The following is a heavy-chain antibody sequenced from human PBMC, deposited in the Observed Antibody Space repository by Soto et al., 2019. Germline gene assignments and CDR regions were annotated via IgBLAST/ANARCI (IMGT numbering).Heavy chain of an antibody. CDR3: ARDKPPPNYYGAGKNWFAP. V-gene: IGHV4-4*02. CDR2: GYHGGST. J-gene: IGHJ5*02. D-gene: IGHD3-10*01. Sequence: PSETLSLTCVVSGDSITSTNWWSWVRQPPGKGLEWIGEGYHGGSTNYNPSLKSRVTISVDKSKNQFSLKLTSVTAADTAVYYCARDKPPPNYYGAGKNWFAPWGEGTLVTVSS. CDR1: GDSITSTNW.